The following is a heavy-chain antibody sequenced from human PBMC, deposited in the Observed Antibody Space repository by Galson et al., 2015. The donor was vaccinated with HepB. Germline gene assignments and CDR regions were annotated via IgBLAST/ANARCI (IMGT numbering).Heavy chain of an antibody. Sequence: SVKVSCKASGYTFTSYAMHWVRQAPGQRLEWMGWINAGNGNTKYSQKFQGRVTITRDTSASTAYMELSSLRSEDTAVYYCARVPRNAHDYYYGMDVWGQGTTVTVSS. J-gene: IGHJ6*02. CDR1: GYTFTSYA. V-gene: IGHV1-3*01. D-gene: IGHD1-14*01. CDR3: ARVPRNAHDYYYGMDV. CDR2: INAGNGNT.